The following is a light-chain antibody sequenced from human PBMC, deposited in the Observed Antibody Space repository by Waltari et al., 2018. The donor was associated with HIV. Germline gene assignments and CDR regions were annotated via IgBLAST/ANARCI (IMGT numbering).Light chain of an antibody. CDR2: LGS. V-gene: IGKV2-28*01. Sequence: DIVMTQYPLSLPVTPGEPASISCRSSQSLLHSNGYNSLDWYLQKPGQSPQLLIYLGSYRASGVPDRFSGSGSGTDFTLKISRVEAEDVGVYYCMQALQTPTFGQGTKVEIK. CDR3: MQALQTPT. CDR1: QSLLHSNGYNS. J-gene: IGKJ1*01.